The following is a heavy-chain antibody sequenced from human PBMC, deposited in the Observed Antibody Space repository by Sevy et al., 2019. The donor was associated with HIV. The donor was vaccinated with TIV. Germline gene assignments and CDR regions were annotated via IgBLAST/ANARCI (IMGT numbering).Heavy chain of an antibody. CDR1: GGTFSSYA. D-gene: IGHD2-8*01. CDR3: ARGSGYCTNGVCYAYYFDY. CDR2: IIPIFGTA. J-gene: IGHJ4*02. Sequence: ASVKVSCKASGGTFSSYAISWVRLAPGQGLEWMGGIIPIFGTANYAQKFQGRVTITADESTSTAYMELSSLRSEDTAVYYCARGSGYCTNGVCYAYYFDYWGQGTLVTVSS. V-gene: IGHV1-69*13.